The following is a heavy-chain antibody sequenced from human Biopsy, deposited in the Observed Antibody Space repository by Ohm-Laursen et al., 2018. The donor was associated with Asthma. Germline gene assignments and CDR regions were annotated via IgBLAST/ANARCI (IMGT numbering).Heavy chain of an antibody. J-gene: IGHJ3*02. D-gene: IGHD3-9*01. Sequence: SVKVSCKASGGTFSRYAISWVRQAPGQGLEWMGGIIPIFGTSNYAQKFQGRVTFTADESTSTAYMDLSSLRSEDTAVYYCARTYYDFLTGQVKDGFDMWGQGTMVTVAS. CDR3: ARTYYDFLTGQVKDGFDM. CDR1: GGTFSRYA. V-gene: IGHV1-69*13. CDR2: IIPIFGTS.